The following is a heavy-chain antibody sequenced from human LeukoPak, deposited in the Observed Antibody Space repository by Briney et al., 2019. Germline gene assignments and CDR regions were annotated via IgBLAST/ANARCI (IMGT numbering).Heavy chain of an antibody. D-gene: IGHD6-19*01. Sequence: SETLSLTCTVSGYSISSGYYWGWIRQPPGKGLEWIGSIYHSGSTYYNPSLKSRVTISVDTSKNQFSLKLSSVTAADTAVYYCARGIDSSGWWGSVGNWFDPWGQGTLVTVSS. CDR1: GYSISSGYY. CDR3: ARGIDSSGWWGSVGNWFDP. CDR2: IYHSGST. V-gene: IGHV4-38-2*02. J-gene: IGHJ5*02.